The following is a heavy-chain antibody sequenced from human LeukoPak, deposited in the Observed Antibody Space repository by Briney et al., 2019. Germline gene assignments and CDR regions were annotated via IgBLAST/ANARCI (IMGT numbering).Heavy chain of an antibody. CDR3: ARFTSTYYDSSGYYY. CDR1: GFTFSSYA. D-gene: IGHD3-22*01. CDR2: ISYDGSNK. V-gene: IGHV3-30-3*01. Sequence: PGGSLRLSCAASGFTFSSYAMHWVRQAPGKGLEWVAVISYDGSNKYYADSVKGQFTISRDNSKNTLYLQMNSLRAKDTPVYYCARFTSTYYDSSGYYYWGQGTLVTVSS. J-gene: IGHJ4*02.